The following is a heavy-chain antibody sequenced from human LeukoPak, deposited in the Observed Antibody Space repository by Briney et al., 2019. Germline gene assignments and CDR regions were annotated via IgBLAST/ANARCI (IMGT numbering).Heavy chain of an antibody. CDR2: ITPSDAST. CDR3: ARSQWELGVYFDY. J-gene: IGHJ4*02. Sequence: ASVKVSCKASGYIFTGYYIHWVRQAPGQGLEWMALITPSDASTTYAQKFQGRVTMTRDMSTSTVYMELSSLRSDDTAIYYCARSQWELGVYFDYWGQGTLVTVSS. CDR1: GYIFTGYY. V-gene: IGHV1-46*01. D-gene: IGHD1-26*01.